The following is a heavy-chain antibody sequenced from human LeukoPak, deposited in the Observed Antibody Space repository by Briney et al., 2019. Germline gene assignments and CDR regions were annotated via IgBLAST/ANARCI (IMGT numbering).Heavy chain of an antibody. Sequence: SGTPSLTCPGSCGSIRWYSWRWSRQPPGEGLEGIGYIYYSGSTNYNPSPKSRVTISVDTSKNQFSLKLSSVTAADTAVYYCARVENTIRDAFDIWGQGTMVTVSS. CDR1: CGSIRWYS. J-gene: IGHJ3*02. V-gene: IGHV4-59*12. D-gene: IGHD5-24*01. CDR2: IYYSGST. CDR3: ARVENTIRDAFDI.